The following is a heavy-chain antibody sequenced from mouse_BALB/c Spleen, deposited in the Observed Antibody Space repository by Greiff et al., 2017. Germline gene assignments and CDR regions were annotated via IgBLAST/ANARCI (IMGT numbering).Heavy chain of an antibody. CDR2: IYPGNVNT. D-gene: IGHD1-1*02. V-gene: IGHV1S56*01. J-gene: IGHJ4*01. Sequence: VQLQQSGPELVKPGASVRISCKASGYTFTSYYIHWVKQRPGQGLEWIGWIYPGNVNTKYNEKFKGKATLTADKSSSTAYMQLSSLTSEDSAVYICARGGAVVEPGMDYWGEGNSDTVSS. CDR1: GYTFTSYY. CDR3: ARGGAVVEPGMDY.